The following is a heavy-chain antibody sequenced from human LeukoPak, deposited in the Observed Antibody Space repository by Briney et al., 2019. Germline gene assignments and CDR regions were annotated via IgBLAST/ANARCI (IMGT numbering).Heavy chain of an antibody. J-gene: IGHJ5*01. CDR1: GGSFNNYG. V-gene: IGHV3-30*02. Sequence: GGSLRLSCAAAGGSFNNYGMHWVRQAPGKGLEWVAFIRYDGSKKDYVDSVKGRLTISRDNSKITLYLQMNSLRAEDTGVYYCAKDASYRGYGAGAWFDPWGQGTLVIVSP. CDR3: AKDASYRGYGAGAWFDP. D-gene: IGHD4/OR15-4a*01. CDR2: IRYDGSKK.